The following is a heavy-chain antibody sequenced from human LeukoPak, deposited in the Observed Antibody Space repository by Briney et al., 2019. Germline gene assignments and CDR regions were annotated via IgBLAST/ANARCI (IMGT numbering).Heavy chain of an antibody. J-gene: IGHJ6*02. V-gene: IGHV3-30*03. CDR3: ARRRTIFGVVTHYYYGMDV. CDR1: GFTFSNYG. CDR2: ISSDGSNK. D-gene: IGHD3-3*01. Sequence: GGSLRLSCIASGFTFSNYGMHWVRQAPGKGLEWVAVISSDGSNKYYADSVKGRFTISRDNSKNTLYLQMNSLRAEDTAVYYCARRRTIFGVVTHYYYGMDVWGQGTTVTVSS.